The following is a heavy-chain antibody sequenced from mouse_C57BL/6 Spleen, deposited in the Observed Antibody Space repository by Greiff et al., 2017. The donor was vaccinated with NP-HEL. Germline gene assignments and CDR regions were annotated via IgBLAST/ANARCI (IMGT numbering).Heavy chain of an antibody. CDR2: IYPGDGDT. CDR3: ARGLDY. J-gene: IGHJ2*01. V-gene: IGHV1-80*01. Sequence: VQLQQSGAELVKPGASVKISCKASGYAFRSSWMNWVKQRPGKGLGWIGQIYPGDGDTNYNGKFKGKATLTADKSSSTAYMQLSSLTSEDSAVYFCARGLDYWGQGTTLTVSS. CDR1: GYAFRSSW.